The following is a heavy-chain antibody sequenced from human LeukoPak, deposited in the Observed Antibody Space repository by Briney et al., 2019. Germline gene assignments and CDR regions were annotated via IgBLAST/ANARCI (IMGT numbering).Heavy chain of an antibody. V-gene: IGHV3-11*04. D-gene: IGHD3-22*01. J-gene: IGHJ4*02. CDR2: ISSSGSTI. Sequence: GGSLRLSCAASGFTFSDYYMSWIRQAPGKGLEWVSYISSSGSTIYYADSVKGRFTISRDDAKNSLYLQMNSLRAEDTAIYYCARDNYDSSTPYYFDYWGQGTLVTVSS. CDR1: GFTFSDYY. CDR3: ARDNYDSSTPYYFDY.